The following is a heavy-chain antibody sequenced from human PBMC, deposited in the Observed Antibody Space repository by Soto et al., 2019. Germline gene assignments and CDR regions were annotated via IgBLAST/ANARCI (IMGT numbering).Heavy chain of an antibody. V-gene: IGHV4-34*01. CDR1: GGSFSGYY. CDR3: ARAWYYYDSSGYEY. D-gene: IGHD3-22*01. Sequence: SETLSLTCAVYGGSFSGYYWSWIRQPPGKGLEWIGEINHSGSTNYNPSLKSRVTISVDTSKNQLSLKLSSVTAADTAVYYCARAWYYYDSSGYEYWGQGTLVTVSS. J-gene: IGHJ4*02. CDR2: INHSGST.